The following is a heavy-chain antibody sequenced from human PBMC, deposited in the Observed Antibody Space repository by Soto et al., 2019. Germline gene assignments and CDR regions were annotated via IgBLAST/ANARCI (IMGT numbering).Heavy chain of an antibody. CDR3: ARDAYSSGWYNWFDP. Sequence: ASVNVSCKASGYTFTSYYMHWVRQAPGQGLEWMGIINPSGGSTSYAQKFQGRVTMTRDTSTSTVYMELSSLRSEDTAVYYCARDAYSSGWYNWFDPWGQGTLVTVSS. CDR2: INPSGGST. D-gene: IGHD6-19*01. CDR1: GYTFTSYY. V-gene: IGHV1-46*01. J-gene: IGHJ5*02.